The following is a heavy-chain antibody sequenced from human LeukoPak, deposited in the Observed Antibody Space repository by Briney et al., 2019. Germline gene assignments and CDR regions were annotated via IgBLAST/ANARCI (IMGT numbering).Heavy chain of an antibody. D-gene: IGHD3-22*01. V-gene: IGHV4-34*01. CDR3: ARGSRYYYDSSGYYYFDY. J-gene: IGHJ4*02. CDR2: INHSGST. Sequence: SETLSLTCAVYGGSFSGYYWSWIRQPPGKGLEWIGEINHSGSTNYNPSLKSRVTISVDTSKNQFSLKLSSVTAADTAVYYCARGSRYYYDSSGYYYFDYWGQGTLVTVSS. CDR1: GGSFSGYY.